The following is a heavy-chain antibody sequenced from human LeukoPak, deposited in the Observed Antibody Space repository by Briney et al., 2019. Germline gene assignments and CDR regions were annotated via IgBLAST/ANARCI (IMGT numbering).Heavy chain of an antibody. D-gene: IGHD7-27*01. Sequence: PSETLSLTCTVSGGSISSYYWSWIRQPAGKGLEWIGRIYTSGSTNYNPSLKNRVTISVDTSKNQFSLKLRSVTAADTAVYYCARHSPGTGAHYFDYWGQGTLVTVSS. J-gene: IGHJ4*02. CDR2: IYTSGST. V-gene: IGHV4-4*07. CDR3: ARHSPGTGAHYFDY. CDR1: GGSISSYY.